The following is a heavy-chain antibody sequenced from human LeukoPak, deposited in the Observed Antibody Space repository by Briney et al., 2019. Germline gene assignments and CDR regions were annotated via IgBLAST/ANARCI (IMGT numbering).Heavy chain of an antibody. D-gene: IGHD4-23*01. CDR2: IRWNSGNI. CDR3: AKDGCYGGNSNCDY. J-gene: IGHJ4*02. CDR1: GFTFAVYS. Sequence: PPGGSLRLSCVASGFTFAVYSMHWVRQAPGKGLEWVSGIRWNSGNIAYVDSVKGRCTISRDNAKNSLYLQMNSLRAEDTALYYCAKDGCYGGNSNCDYGGQGPRVTVSS. V-gene: IGHV3-9*01.